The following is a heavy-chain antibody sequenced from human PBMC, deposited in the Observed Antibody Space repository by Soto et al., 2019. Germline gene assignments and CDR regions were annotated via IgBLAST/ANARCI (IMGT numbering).Heavy chain of an antibody. CDR1: GFTFTSSA. CDR2: IVVGSGNT. Sequence: QMQLVQSGPEVKKPGTSVKVSCKASGFTFTSSAMQWVRQARGQRLEWIGWIVVGSGNTNYAQKFQERVTITRDMCNSNAYIELSSMRSGATAVYYCAAQLTPGIAAAGPFGYWGQGTLGTVSS. D-gene: IGHD6-13*01. CDR3: AAQLTPGIAAAGPFGY. J-gene: IGHJ4*02. V-gene: IGHV1-58*02.